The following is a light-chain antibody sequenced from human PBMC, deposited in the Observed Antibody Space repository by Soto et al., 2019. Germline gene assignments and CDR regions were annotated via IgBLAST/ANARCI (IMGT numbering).Light chain of an antibody. Sequence: DIQMTQSPSTLSASVGDRVTITCRASQSISSWLAWYQQKPGKAPKLLIYDASSLESGVPSRFSGSGSGTECTLTISSLQPDDFATYYCQQYNSYSPDTFGQGTKLEI. CDR2: DAS. V-gene: IGKV1-5*01. CDR3: QQYNSYSPDT. CDR1: QSISSW. J-gene: IGKJ2*01.